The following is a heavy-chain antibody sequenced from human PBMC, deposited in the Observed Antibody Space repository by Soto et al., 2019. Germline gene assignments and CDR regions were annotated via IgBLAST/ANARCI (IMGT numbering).Heavy chain of an antibody. D-gene: IGHD3-3*01. CDR2: INHSGST. CDR1: GGSFSGYY. V-gene: IGHV4-34*01. Sequence: SETLSLTCAVYGGSFSGYYWSWIRQPPGKGLEWIGEINHSGSTNYNPSLKSRVTISVDTSKNQFSLKLSSVTAADTAVYYCARGPYYDFWSGYYTDNWFDPWGQGTLVTVSS. J-gene: IGHJ5*02. CDR3: ARGPYYDFWSGYYTDNWFDP.